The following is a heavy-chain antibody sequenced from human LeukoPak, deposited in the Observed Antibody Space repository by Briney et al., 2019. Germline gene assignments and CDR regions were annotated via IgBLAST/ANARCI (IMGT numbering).Heavy chain of an antibody. J-gene: IGHJ3*02. CDR1: GFTFSSYS. Sequence: PGGSLRLSCAASGFTFSSYSMNWVRQAPWKGLEWVSSISSSSSYIYYADSVKGRFTISRDNAKNSLYLQMNSLRAEDTAVYYCARDGYYDSSGYYYTDAFDIWGQGTMVTVSS. D-gene: IGHD3-22*01. CDR2: ISSSSSYI. CDR3: ARDGYYDSSGYYYTDAFDI. V-gene: IGHV3-21*01.